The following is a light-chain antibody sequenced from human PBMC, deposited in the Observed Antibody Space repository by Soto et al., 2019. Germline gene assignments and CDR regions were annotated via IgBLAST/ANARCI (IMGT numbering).Light chain of an antibody. J-gene: IGLJ1*01. CDR2: GNS. CDR3: QSYDSSLGV. V-gene: IGLV1-40*01. CDR1: SSNIGAGYD. Sequence: QSVLTQPPSVSGAPGQRVTISCTGSSSNIGAGYDVHWYQQLPGTAPKLLIYGNSNRPSGVPDRFSGSKSGTSASLAITGLQAKDEADYYCQSYDSSLGVFGTGTKLTVL.